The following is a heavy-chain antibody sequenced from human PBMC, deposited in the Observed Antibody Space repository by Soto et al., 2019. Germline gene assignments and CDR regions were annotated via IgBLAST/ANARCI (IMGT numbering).Heavy chain of an antibody. J-gene: IGHJ4*02. V-gene: IGHV3-30*18. CDR1: GFTFNNYG. CDR2: ISYEGSNE. D-gene: IGHD5-12*01. Sequence: GGSLRLSCAASGFTFNNYGMHWVRQAPGKGLEWVAVISYEGSNEYYADSVKGRFTVSRDNSKSTLYLQMNSLRTEDTAVYYCAKNHQRAPSRDGYNLIDYWGQGTLVTVSS. CDR3: AKNHQRAPSRDGYNLIDY.